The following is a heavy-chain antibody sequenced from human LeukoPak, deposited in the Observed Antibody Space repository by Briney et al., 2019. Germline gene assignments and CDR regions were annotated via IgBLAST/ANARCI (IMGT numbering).Heavy chain of an antibody. D-gene: IGHD3-22*01. CDR2: ISGSGGST. CDR3: AKGGLYYYDSSGYYDY. Sequence: GGSLRLSCAAYGFTFSTYAMSWVRQAPGKGLEWVSAISGSGGSTNYADSVKGRVTVSRDNSKSTLYLQMNSLRAEDTAVYYCAKGGLYYYDSSGYYDYWGQGTLVTVSS. J-gene: IGHJ4*02. CDR1: GFTFSTYA. V-gene: IGHV3-23*01.